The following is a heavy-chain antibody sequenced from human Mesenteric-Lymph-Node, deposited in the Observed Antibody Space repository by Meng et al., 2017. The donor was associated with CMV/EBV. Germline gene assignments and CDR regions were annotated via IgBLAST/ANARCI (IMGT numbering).Heavy chain of an antibody. CDR2: ISRNSGSK. J-gene: IGHJ6*02. V-gene: IGHV3-9*03. CDR3: AKDRGYCSGGDCYSGFYGLDV. D-gene: IGHD2-15*01. Sequence: GGSLRLSCAASGFTFADYAMHWVRQAPGKGLEWVSGISRNSGSKGYADSVKGRFTISRDNAKNILYLQMNSLRVEDMALYYCAKDRGYCSGGDCYSGFYGLDVWGQGTPVTVSS. CDR1: GFTFADYA.